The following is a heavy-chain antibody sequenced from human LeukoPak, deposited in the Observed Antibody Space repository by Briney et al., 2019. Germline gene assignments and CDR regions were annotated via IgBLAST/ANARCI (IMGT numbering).Heavy chain of an antibody. CDR3: ARDLRAYYSGGSCYGGFDY. D-gene: IGHD2-15*01. Sequence: GGSLRLSCAASGFTFSSYSMNWVHQAPGKGLEWVSSISSSSSYIYYADSVKGRFTISRDNAKNSLYLQMNSLRAEDTAVYYCARDLRAYYSGGSCYGGFDYWGQGTLVTVSS. V-gene: IGHV3-21*01. CDR1: GFTFSSYS. CDR2: ISSSSSYI. J-gene: IGHJ4*02.